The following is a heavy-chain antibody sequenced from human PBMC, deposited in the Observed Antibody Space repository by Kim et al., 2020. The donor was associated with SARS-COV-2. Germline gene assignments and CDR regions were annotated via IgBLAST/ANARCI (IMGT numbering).Heavy chain of an antibody. Sequence: GGSLRLSCAASGFTFSSYWMHWVRQAPGKGLVWVSRINSDGSSTSYADSVKGRFTISRDNAKNTLYLQMNSLRAEDTAVYYCAREGLYCSSTSCYDAFEIWGQGAMVTVSS. CDR1: GFTFSSYW. CDR2: INSDGSST. CDR3: AREGLYCSSTSCYDAFEI. J-gene: IGHJ3*02. V-gene: IGHV3-74*01. D-gene: IGHD2-2*01.